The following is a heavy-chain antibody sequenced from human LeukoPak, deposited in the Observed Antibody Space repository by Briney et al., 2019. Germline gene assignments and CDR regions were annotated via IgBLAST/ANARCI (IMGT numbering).Heavy chain of an antibody. CDR3: TCYDDSSGYFDY. J-gene: IGHJ4*02. CDR1: GFAFNKAW. Sequence: GGSLRLSCAASGFAFNKAWMSWVRQAPGKGLEWVARIKSKTDGGTTDYAAPVKGRFTISRDDSKNTLYLQMNSLKTEDTAVYYCTCYDDSSGYFDYWGQGTLVTVSS. D-gene: IGHD3-22*01. CDR2: IKSKTDGGTT. V-gene: IGHV3-15*01.